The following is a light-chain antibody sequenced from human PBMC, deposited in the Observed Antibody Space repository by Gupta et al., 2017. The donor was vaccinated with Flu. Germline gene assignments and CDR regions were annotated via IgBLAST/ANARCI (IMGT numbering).Light chain of an antibody. CDR3: SSYTTTRV. V-gene: IGLV2-14*03. Sequence: GQSITISCTATSSDFSGHEYVSWYQQHPGKAPTLIIYDVDHRPSGVSNRFSGSKSGNTASLTISGLQAEDEADYYCSSYTTTRVFGGGTKLTVL. J-gene: IGLJ3*02. CDR2: DVD. CDR1: SSDFSGHEY.